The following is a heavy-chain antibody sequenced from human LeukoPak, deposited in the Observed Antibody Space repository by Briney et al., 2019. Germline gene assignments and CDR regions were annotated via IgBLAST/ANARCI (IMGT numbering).Heavy chain of an antibody. CDR2: ISAYNGNT. D-gene: IGHD6-19*01. J-gene: IGHJ4*02. CDR1: GYTFTSYG. Sequence: ASVKVSCKASGYTFTSYGISWVRQAPGQGLEWMGWISAYNGNTNYAQKLQGRVTMTTDTSTSTAYMELRSLRSDDTAVYYCARVRDLQWLVQGDFDYWGQGTLVTVSS. V-gene: IGHV1-18*01. CDR3: ARVRDLQWLVQGDFDY.